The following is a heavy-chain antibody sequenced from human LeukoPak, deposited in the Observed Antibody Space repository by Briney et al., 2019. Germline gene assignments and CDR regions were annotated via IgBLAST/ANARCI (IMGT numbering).Heavy chain of an antibody. D-gene: IGHD1-1*01. CDR1: GGSFSGYY. J-gene: IGHJ4*02. V-gene: IGHV4-34*01. Sequence: KSSETLSLTCAVYGGSFSGYYWSWIRQPPGKGLEWIGEINHSGSTNYNPSLKSRVTISVDTSKNQFSLKLGSVTAADTAVYYCARRTTGTGPFDYWGQGTLVTVSS. CDR3: ARRTTGTGPFDY. CDR2: INHSGST.